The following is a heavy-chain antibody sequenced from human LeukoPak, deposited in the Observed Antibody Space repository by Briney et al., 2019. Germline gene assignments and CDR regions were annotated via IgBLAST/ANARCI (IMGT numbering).Heavy chain of an antibody. J-gene: IGHJ4*02. V-gene: IGHV3-30*19. Sequence: PGGSLRLSCVASGFSFSSYSMNWVRQAPGKGLEWVSVLSYDGRDTHSADSVKGRFTISRDNSKNTLYLQMNSLRTEDTAVYYCARDQTSRAADYYFDYWGQGTLVTVSS. D-gene: IGHD6-13*01. CDR2: LSYDGRDT. CDR1: GFSFSSYS. CDR3: ARDQTSRAADYYFDY.